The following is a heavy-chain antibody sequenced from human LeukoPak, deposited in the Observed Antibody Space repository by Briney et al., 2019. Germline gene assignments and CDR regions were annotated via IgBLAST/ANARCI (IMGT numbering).Heavy chain of an antibody. Sequence: GGSLRLSCAASGFTFSAYWMTWVRQAPGKGLEWVANIKQDGSERYYVDSVKGRFTISRDNAKNSLFLQMNSLRAEDTAVYYRARSLGYCSGGSCFPFDYWGQGALVIVSS. J-gene: IGHJ4*02. D-gene: IGHD2-15*01. CDR2: IKQDGSER. V-gene: IGHV3-7*04. CDR1: GFTFSAYW. CDR3: ARSLGYCSGGSCFPFDY.